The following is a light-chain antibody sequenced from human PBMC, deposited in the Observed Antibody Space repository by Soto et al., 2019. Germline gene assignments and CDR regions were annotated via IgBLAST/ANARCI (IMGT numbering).Light chain of an antibody. Sequence: QSALNQPASVSGSPGQSITISCTGTSSDVGGYNYVSWYQQHPGKATKLMIYDVSNRPSGFSNRFSGSNSGNTASLTISGHHADDEADYYCSSYTSRSTLIDFGTGTKVTVL. CDR2: DVS. CDR3: SSYTSRSTLID. CDR1: SSDVGGYNY. J-gene: IGLJ1*01. V-gene: IGLV2-14*01.